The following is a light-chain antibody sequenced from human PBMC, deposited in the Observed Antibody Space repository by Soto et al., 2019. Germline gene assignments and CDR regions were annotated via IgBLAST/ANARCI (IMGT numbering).Light chain of an antibody. J-gene: IGKJ5*01. Sequence: DIQMSQSPSSLSASVGDRVTITCRASQSIKNYLNWYQQKPGKAPKLLIYAASSLQSGVPSRFSGSGSGTNFTLTISSLQPEDFATYFCQQNYDTPITFGQGTRLEIK. CDR2: AAS. CDR3: QQNYDTPIT. CDR1: QSIKNY. V-gene: IGKV1-39*01.